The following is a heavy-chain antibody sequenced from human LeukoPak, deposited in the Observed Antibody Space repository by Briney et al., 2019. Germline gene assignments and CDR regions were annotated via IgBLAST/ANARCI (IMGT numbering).Heavy chain of an antibody. CDR2: ISYDGRTK. V-gene: IGHV3-30*18. CDR1: GFTFSGYX. Sequence: GGSLRLSCAASGFTFSGYXXHXVXRAPGXXLXWXAVISYDGRTKYYADSVKGRFTISRDNSKNTLYLQMNSLRAEDTAVYYCAKAVAMAGYQFDSWGRGTLVTVSS. J-gene: IGHJ4*02. D-gene: IGHD6-19*01. CDR3: AKAVAMAGYQFDS.